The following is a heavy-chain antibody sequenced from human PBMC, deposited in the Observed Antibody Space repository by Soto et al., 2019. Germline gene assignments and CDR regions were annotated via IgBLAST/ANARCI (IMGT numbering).Heavy chain of an antibody. CDR3: ARLGGYYQAFDS. CDR2: IYYTGTT. CDR1: GGSIRDYD. Sequence: ASETLSLTCTVSGGSIRDYDWGWIRQSPGKGLEWIGYIYYTGTTKYNPSLKSRVTISVDSSKNQFSLKLDSVTAADTAVYYCARLGGYYQAFDSWGQGTLVTVSS. V-gene: IGHV4-59*08. J-gene: IGHJ4*02. D-gene: IGHD3-22*01.